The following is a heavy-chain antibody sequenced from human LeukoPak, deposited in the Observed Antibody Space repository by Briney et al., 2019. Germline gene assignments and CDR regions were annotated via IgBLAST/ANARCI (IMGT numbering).Heavy chain of an antibody. J-gene: IGHJ4*02. D-gene: IGHD3-22*01. CDR1: GYSFTSYW. V-gene: IGHV5-51*01. CDR2: IYPGDSDT. CDR3: ARQNYYDSSGYYSCFDY. Sequence: GESLKISCKGSGYSFTSYWIRWVRQMPGKGLEWMGIIYPGDSDTRYSPSFQGQVTISADKSISTAYLQWSSLKASDTAMYYCARQNYYDSSGYYSCFDYWGQGTLVTVSS.